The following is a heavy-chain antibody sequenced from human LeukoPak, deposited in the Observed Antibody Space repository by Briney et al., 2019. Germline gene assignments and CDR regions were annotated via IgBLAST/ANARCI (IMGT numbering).Heavy chain of an antibody. CDR3: ARWDSSGCLDY. V-gene: IGHV3-11*01. CDR2: ISSSGTTI. D-gene: IGHD3-22*01. J-gene: IGHJ4*02. CDR1: GLTFSDYY. Sequence: KPGGSLRLSCAASGLTFSDYYMSWIRQAPGKGLEWVSYISSSGTTIYYADSVKGRFTISRDNAKNSLYLQMNSLRAEDTAVYFCARWDSSGCLDYWGQGTLVTVFS.